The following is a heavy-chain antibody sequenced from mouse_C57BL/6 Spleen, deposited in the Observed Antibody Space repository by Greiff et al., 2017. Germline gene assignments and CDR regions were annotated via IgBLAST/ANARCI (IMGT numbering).Heavy chain of an antibody. CDR1: GYTFTSYN. V-gene: IGHV1-12*01. Sequence: QSGAELVRPGASVKMSCKASGYTFTSYNMHWVKQTPRQGLEWIGAIDPGNGDTSYNQKFKGKATLTVDKSSSTAYMQLSSLTSEDSAVYFCASGYSNYYFDYWGQGTTLTVSS. CDR2: IDPGNGDT. CDR3: ASGYSNYYFDY. J-gene: IGHJ2*01. D-gene: IGHD2-5*01.